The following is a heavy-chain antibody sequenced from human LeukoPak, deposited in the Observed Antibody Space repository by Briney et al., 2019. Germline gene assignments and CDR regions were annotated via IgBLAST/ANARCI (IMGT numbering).Heavy chain of an antibody. CDR1: GYTFTEYY. V-gene: IGHV1-2*02. CDR2: INPNSGDT. J-gene: IGHJ5*02. Sequence: ASVKVSCKASGYTFTEYYMHWLRQAPGLVFEWMGSINPNSGDTYYSPEFQGRVTLTRDTSIKKAYMEMNSLKSDDTAVYYCVRDIAPIGSWWFDPWGQGTLIIVSS. CDR3: VRDIAPIGSWWFDP. D-gene: IGHD2-15*01.